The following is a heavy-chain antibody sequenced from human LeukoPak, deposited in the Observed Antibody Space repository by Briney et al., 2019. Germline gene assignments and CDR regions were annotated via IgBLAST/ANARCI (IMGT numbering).Heavy chain of an antibody. J-gene: IGHJ4*02. CDR1: GVSISSTTLY. CDR3: AGAPAGGSDWLSPFDY. V-gene: IGHV4-39*01. Sequence: SETLSLTCTVPGVSISSTTLYWGWVRQSPGKGLAWIATIYYSGTTYYNPSLKSRVTISVDTSKNQFSLKLTSVTAADTAIYYCAGAPAGGSDWLSPFDYWGQGTLVTVSS. D-gene: IGHD3-9*01. CDR2: IYYSGTT.